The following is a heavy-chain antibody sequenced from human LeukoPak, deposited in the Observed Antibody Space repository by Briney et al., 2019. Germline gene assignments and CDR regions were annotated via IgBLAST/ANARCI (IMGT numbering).Heavy chain of an antibody. V-gene: IGHV5-51*01. D-gene: IGHD2-15*01. Sequence: GESLKISCKGSGYKFTSDWIGWVRQMPGKGLEWMGIIYPGDSDTRYSPSFQGQVTISADKSVNTAYLQWSSRKASDTAMYYCARLSGRVVCSAGSCYIDSWGQGTLVTVSS. CDR1: GYKFTSDW. CDR2: IYPGDSDT. CDR3: ARLSGRVVCSAGSCYIDS. J-gene: IGHJ4*02.